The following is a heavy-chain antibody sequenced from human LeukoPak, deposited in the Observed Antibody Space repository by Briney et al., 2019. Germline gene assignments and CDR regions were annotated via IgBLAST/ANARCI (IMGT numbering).Heavy chain of an antibody. Sequence: PGGSLRLSCAASGFTFSSYAMHRVRQAPGKGLEWVGIMSNSGENTFYGEAVKGRFTISRDNSQNTLYLQMNSLRPEDTAVYYCAKGGASVTRYVDYWGQGTLVTVSS. CDR1: GFTFSSYA. CDR3: AKGGASVTRYVDY. V-gene: IGHV3-30*04. J-gene: IGHJ4*02. CDR2: MSNSGENT. D-gene: IGHD4-17*01.